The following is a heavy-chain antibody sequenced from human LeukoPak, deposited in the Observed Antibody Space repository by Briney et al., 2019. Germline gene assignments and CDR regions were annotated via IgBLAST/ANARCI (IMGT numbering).Heavy chain of an antibody. V-gene: IGHV5-51*01. D-gene: IGHD3-10*01. CDR2: IYPGDSDT. CDR1: GYSFTTYW. J-gene: IGHJ4*02. CDR3: ARQDRSGSYLIYPGY. Sequence: GESLKISCKGSGYSFTTYWIGWVRQMPGKGLEWMGIIYPGDSDTRYSPSFQGQVTISADKSISTAYLQWSSLKASDTAMYYCARQDRSGSYLIYPGYWGQETLVTVSS.